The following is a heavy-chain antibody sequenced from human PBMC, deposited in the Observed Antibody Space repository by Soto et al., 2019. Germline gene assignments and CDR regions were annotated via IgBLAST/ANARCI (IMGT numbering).Heavy chain of an antibody. V-gene: IGHV3-15*01. D-gene: IGHD6-13*01. CDR2: FQSKTDGGTT. J-gene: IGHJ4*02. Sequence: WWSLRLSCAASVFTFSDAWMSWFRQAPGKGLEWVGRFQSKTDGGTTDYAAPVNGRFTISRDDSKNTLYLQMNSLKTEDTAVYYCTTAGTGYASSPLDYWGQGTLVTVSS. CDR3: TTAGTGYASSPLDY. CDR1: VFTFSDAW.